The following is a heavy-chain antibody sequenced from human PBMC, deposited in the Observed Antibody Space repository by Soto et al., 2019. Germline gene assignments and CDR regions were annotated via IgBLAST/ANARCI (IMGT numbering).Heavy chain of an antibody. CDR2: IIPIFGTA. CDR3: ASCSSTSLYTSYYYYGMDV. J-gene: IGHJ6*02. V-gene: IGHV1-69*13. D-gene: IGHD2-2*01. CDR1: GGTFSSYA. Sequence: SVKVSCKASGGTFSSYAISRVRQAPGQGLEWMGGIIPIFGTANYAQKFQGRVTITADESTSTAYMELSSLRSEDTAVYYCASCSSTSLYTSYYYYGMDVWGQGTTVTGSS.